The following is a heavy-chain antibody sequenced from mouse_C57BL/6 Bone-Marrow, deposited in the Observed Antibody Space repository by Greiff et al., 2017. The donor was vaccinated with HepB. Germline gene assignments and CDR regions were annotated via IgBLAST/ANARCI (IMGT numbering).Heavy chain of an antibody. D-gene: IGHD1-1*01. CDR3: AGSPHDYGSSHGYFDV. Sequence: EVQRVESGGGLVQPGGSLSLSCAASGFTFTDYYMSWVRQPPGKALEWLGFIRNKANGYTTEYSASVKGRFTISRDNSQSILYLQMNALRAEDRATYYCAGSPHDYGSSHGYFDVWGTGTTGTVSS. J-gene: IGHJ1*03. V-gene: IGHV7-3*01. CDR1: GFTFTDYY. CDR2: IRNKANGYTT.